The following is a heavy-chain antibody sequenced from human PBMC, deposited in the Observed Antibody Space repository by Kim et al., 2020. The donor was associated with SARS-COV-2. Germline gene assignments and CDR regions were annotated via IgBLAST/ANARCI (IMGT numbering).Heavy chain of an antibody. D-gene: IGHD3-10*01. CDR3: ASYGSGSYSPFDY. CDR1: GFTFSSYA. J-gene: IGHJ4*02. Sequence: GGSLRLSCAASGFTFSSYAMSWVRQAPGKGLEWVSAISGSGGSTYYADSVKGRFTISRDNSKNTLYLQMNSLRAEDTAVYYCASYGSGSYSPFDYWGQGTLGTVSS. CDR2: ISGSGGST. V-gene: IGHV3-23*01.